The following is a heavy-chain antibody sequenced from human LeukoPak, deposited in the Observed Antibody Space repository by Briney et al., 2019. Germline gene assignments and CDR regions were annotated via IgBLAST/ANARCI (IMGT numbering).Heavy chain of an antibody. CDR1: GYTFTGYY. CDR3: ARDPLDGQDAFDI. Sequence: ASVKVSCKASGYTFTGYYMHWVRQAPGQGLEWMGIINPSGGSTSYAQKFQGRVTMTRDMSTSTVYMELSSLRSEDTAVYYCARDPLDGQDAFDIWGQGTMVTVSS. J-gene: IGHJ3*02. D-gene: IGHD1-1*01. CDR2: INPSGGST. V-gene: IGHV1-46*01.